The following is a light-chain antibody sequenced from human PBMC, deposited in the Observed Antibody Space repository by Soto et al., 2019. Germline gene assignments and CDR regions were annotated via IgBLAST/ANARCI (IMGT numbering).Light chain of an antibody. J-gene: IGLJ2*01. Sequence: QSVLTQPPSASGSPGQSVTLSCTGTSSDVGGSNFVSWFQQTPGKAPKLIIYEVNKRPSGVPDRFSGSKSGNTASLTVSGLQADDEADYYCNSYAGSNNFVVFGGGTKLTVL. CDR3: NSYAGSNNFVV. CDR1: SSDVGGSNF. V-gene: IGLV2-8*01. CDR2: EVN.